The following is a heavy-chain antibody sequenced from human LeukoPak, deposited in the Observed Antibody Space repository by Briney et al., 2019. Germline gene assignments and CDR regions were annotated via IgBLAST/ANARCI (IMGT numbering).Heavy chain of an antibody. V-gene: IGHV3-30*18. D-gene: IGHD6-19*01. CDR2: ISYDGSNK. CDR3: AKDLRSGWYEGFDY. CDR1: GFTFSSYA. Sequence: SGGSLRLSCAASGFTFSSYAMHWVRQAPGKGLEWVAVISYDGSNKYYADSVKGRFTISRDNSKNTLYLQMNSLRAEDTAVYYCAKDLRSGWYEGFDYWGQGTLVTVSS. J-gene: IGHJ4*02.